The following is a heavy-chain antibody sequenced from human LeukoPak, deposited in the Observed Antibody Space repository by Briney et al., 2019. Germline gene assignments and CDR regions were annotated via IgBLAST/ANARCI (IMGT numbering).Heavy chain of an antibody. Sequence: ASVKVSCKASGYTFTSYDINWVRQATGQGLEWMGWISAYNGNTNYAQKLQGRVTMTTDTSTSTAYMELRSLRSDDTAVYYCAGSSNYYDSSGPLDYWGQGTLVTVSS. J-gene: IGHJ4*02. V-gene: IGHV1-18*01. CDR2: ISAYNGNT. CDR1: GYTFTSYD. D-gene: IGHD3-22*01. CDR3: AGSSNYYDSSGPLDY.